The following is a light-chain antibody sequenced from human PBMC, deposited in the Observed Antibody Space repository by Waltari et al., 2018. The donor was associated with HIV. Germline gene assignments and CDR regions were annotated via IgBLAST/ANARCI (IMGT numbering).Light chain of an antibody. CDR3: QQRTKWPT. CDR1: QSVFTY. Sequence: EIVLTQSPATLSLSPGERAILSCRASQSVFTYLAGYQQKPGQAPRLLISDASNRATGIPARFSASGSGTDFTLTISSLEPEDFAVYFCQQRTKWPTFGGGTKVEIK. J-gene: IGKJ4*01. V-gene: IGKV3-11*01. CDR2: DAS.